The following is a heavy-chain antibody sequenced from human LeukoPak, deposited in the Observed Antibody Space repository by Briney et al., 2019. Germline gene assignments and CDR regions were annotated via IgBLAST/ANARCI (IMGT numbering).Heavy chain of an antibody. V-gene: IGHV4-59*01. D-gene: IGHD5-18*01. CDR3: ARQIQLWHDAFDI. Sequence: SETLSPTCTVSGGSISSYYWSWIRQPPGKGLEWIGYIYYSGSTNYNPSLKSRVTISVNTSKNQFSLKLSSVTAADTAVYYCARQIQLWHDAFDIWGQGTMVTVSS. CDR1: GGSISSYY. J-gene: IGHJ3*02. CDR2: IYYSGST.